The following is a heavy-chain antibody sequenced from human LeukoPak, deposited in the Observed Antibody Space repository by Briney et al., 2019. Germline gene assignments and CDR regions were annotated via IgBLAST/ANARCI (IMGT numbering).Heavy chain of an antibody. CDR3: ARSSGWLVDY. V-gene: IGHV4-59*01. Sequence: SETLSLTCTVSGGSISSYYWSWIRQPPGKGLEWIGYIYYSGSTNYNPSLKSPVTMSVDTSKNQFSLKLSSVTAADTAVYYCARSSGWLVDYWGQGTLVTVSS. J-gene: IGHJ4*02. CDR2: IYYSGST. D-gene: IGHD6-19*01. CDR1: GGSISSYY.